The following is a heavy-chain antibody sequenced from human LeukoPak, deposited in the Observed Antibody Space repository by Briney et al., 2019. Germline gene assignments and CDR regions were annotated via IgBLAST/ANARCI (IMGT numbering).Heavy chain of an antibody. Sequence: SETLSLTCTVSGGSISSYYLSWIRQPAGKGLEWIGRIYTSGSTNHNPSLKSRVTISVDKSKNQLSLKLSSVTAADTAVYYCARDYYDNSGYYGRRGYSYMDVWGKGTTVTVSS. D-gene: IGHD3-22*01. CDR1: GGSISSYY. CDR3: ARDYYDNSGYYGRRGYSYMDV. J-gene: IGHJ6*03. V-gene: IGHV4-4*07. CDR2: IYTSGST.